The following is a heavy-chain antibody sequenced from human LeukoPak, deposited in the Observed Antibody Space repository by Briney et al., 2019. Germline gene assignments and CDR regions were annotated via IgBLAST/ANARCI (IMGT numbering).Heavy chain of an antibody. D-gene: IGHD6-6*01. J-gene: IGHJ5*02. CDR1: GGSISSSSYY. Sequence: SETLSLTCTVSGGSISSSSYYWGWIRQPPGKGLEWIGSLYYSANTYYNPSLKSRVTISVDTSKNQFSLKLSSVTAADTAVYYCASVPNWFDPWGQGTLVTVSS. CDR2: LYYSANT. CDR3: ASVPNWFDP. V-gene: IGHV4-39*01.